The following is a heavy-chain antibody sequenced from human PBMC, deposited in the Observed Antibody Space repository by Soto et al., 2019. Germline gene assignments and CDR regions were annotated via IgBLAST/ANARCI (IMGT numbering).Heavy chain of an antibody. J-gene: IGHJ4*02. CDR2: ISTYNGDT. D-gene: IGHD2-2*01. CDR3: AREYCSRTSCYGVDY. V-gene: IGHV1-18*01. Sequence: QVQLVHSGSGVKKPGASVKVSCRASGYTFSTYGISWVRQAPGHGPEWMGWISTYNGDTKYAEKVQGRVTMTTDTSTTTAYMELRSLISDDTSVYYCAREYCSRTSCYGVDYWGQGTLVTVSS. CDR1: GYTFSTYG.